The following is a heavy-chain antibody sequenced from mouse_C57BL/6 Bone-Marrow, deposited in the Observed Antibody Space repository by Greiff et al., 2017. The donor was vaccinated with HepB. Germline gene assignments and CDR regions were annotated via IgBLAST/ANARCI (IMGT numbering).Heavy chain of an antibody. CDR1: GYAFSSSW. CDR3: ARDGLYSVYFDY. V-gene: IGHV1-82*01. CDR2: IYPGDGDT. D-gene: IGHD1-1*01. Sequence: QVQLKESGPELVKPEASVKISCKASGYAFSSSWMNWVKQRPGKGLEWIGRIYPGDGDTNYNGKFKGKATLTADKSSSTAYMQLSRLTSEDSAVYFCARDGLYSVYFDYWGQGTTLTVSS. J-gene: IGHJ2*01.